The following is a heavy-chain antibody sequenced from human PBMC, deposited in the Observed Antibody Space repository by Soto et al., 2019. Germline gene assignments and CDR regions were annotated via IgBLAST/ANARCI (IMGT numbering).Heavy chain of an antibody. J-gene: IGHJ1*01. CDR3: AREGPATGQWGYCGGDCYDVGIQYFQH. Sequence: GASVKVSCKASGYTFTSYYMHWVRQAPGQGLEWMGIINPSGGSTSYAQKFQGRVTMTRDTSTSTVYMELSSLRSEDTAVYYCAREGPATGQWGYCGGDCYDVGIQYFQHWGQGTLVTVSS. CDR2: INPSGGST. V-gene: IGHV1-46*01. D-gene: IGHD2-21*02. CDR1: GYTFTSYY.